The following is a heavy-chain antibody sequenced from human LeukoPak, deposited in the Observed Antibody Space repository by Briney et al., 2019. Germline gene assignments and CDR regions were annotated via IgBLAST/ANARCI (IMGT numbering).Heavy chain of an antibody. CDR1: GYTFTGYY. Sequence: ASVKVSCKGSGYTFTGYYMHWVRQAPGQGLEWMGWIYPNSGGTNYAQKFQGRVTMTRDTSITTAYMELSRLRSDDTAVYYCARKDSYYDSSGYDYWGQGTLVTVSS. D-gene: IGHD3-22*01. CDR2: IYPNSGGT. V-gene: IGHV1-2*02. J-gene: IGHJ4*02. CDR3: ARKDSYYDSSGYDY.